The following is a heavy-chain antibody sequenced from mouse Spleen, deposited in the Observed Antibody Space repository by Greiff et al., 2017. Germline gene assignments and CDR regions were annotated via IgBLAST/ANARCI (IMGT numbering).Heavy chain of an antibody. CDR1: GYTFTSYW. J-gene: IGHJ3*01. V-gene: IGHV1-69*01. D-gene: IGHD2-1*01. CDR3: ARTYGNYGSWFAY. CDR2: IDPSDSYT. Sequence: QVQLQQPGAELVMPGASVKLSCKASGYTFTSYWMHWVKQRPGQGLEWIGEIDPSDSYTNYNQKFKGKATLTVDKSSSTAYMQLSSLTSEDSAVYYCARTYGNYGSWFAYWGQGTLVTVSA.